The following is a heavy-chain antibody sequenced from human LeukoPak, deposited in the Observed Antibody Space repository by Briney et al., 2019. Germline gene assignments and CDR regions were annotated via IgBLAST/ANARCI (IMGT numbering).Heavy chain of an antibody. J-gene: IGHJ4*02. CDR1: GFTFDDYA. CDR3: ASGGGYGDYPVTPFDY. V-gene: IGHV3-9*01. D-gene: IGHD4-17*01. Sequence: GRSLRLSCAASGFTFDDYAMHWVRQAPGKGLEWVSGISWNSGSIGYADSVKGRFTISRDNAKNSLYLQVNSLRAEDTALYYCASGGGYGDYPVTPFDYWGQGTLVTVSP. CDR2: ISWNSGSI.